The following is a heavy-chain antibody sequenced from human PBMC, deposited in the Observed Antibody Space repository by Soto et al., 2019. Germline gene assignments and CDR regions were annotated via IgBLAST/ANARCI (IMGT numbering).Heavy chain of an antibody. CDR1: GFTFSSYA. Sequence: EVQLLESGGGLVQPGGSLRLSCAASGFTFSSYAMSWVRQAPGKGLEWVSVISSSGGSTYYADSVKGRFTISRDNSKTTLYLQMNSLRGEDTAVYYCANGGYTGYDFTYYFDYWGQGTLVTVSS. CDR3: ANGGYTGYDFTYYFDY. CDR2: ISSSGGST. D-gene: IGHD5-12*01. J-gene: IGHJ4*02. V-gene: IGHV3-23*01.